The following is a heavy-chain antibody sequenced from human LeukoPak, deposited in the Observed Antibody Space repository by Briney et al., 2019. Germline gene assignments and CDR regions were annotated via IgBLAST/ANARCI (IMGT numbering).Heavy chain of an antibody. D-gene: IGHD3-16*01. CDR1: GFIFSSYS. Sequence: GGSLRLSCAAAGFIFSSYSMHWVRQAPGKGLEWVAVISYDGSKKYYPESVSGRFTITRDNSKNTIFLQMNILRAEDTAVYYCAKDFGYYAGTYLEHWGQGTLVTVCS. J-gene: IGHJ5*02. CDR3: AKDFGYYAGTYLEH. V-gene: IGHV3-30*18. CDR2: ISYDGSKK.